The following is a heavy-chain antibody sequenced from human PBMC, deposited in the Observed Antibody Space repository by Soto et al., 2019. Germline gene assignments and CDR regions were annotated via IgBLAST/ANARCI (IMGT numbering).Heavy chain of an antibody. V-gene: IGHV3-74*01. CDR1: GVNLRNYW. J-gene: IGHJ4*02. D-gene: IGHD4-4*01. Sequence: GGSLRLSCTASGVNLRNYWMHWVRQAPGKGLVWVSRINDDGRRTSYADSVKGRFTISRDNAKNTLYLQMNSLRDDDTAIYYCARRHRPSYTSDYWGQGTLVTVSS. CDR2: INDDGRRT. CDR3: ARRHRPSYTSDY.